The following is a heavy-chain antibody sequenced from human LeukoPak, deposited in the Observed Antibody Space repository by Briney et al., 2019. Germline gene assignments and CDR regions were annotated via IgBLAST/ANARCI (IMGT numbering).Heavy chain of an antibody. CDR2: ISWNSGSI. J-gene: IGHJ4*02. CDR1: GFTFDDYA. V-gene: IGHV3-9*01. Sequence: GGSLRLSCAASGFTFDDYAMHWVRQAPGKGLEWVSGISWNSGSIGYADSVKGRFTISRDNAKNSLYLQMNSLRAEDTALYYCARESITGTLVDYWGQGTLVTVSS. D-gene: IGHD1-7*01. CDR3: ARESITGTLVDY.